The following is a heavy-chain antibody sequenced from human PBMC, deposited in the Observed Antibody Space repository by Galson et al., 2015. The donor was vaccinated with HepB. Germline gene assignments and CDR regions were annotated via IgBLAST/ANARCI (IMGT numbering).Heavy chain of an antibody. CDR1: GYTFTGYY. V-gene: IGHV1-2*02. Sequence: SVKASCKASGYTFTGYYMHWVRQAPGQGLEWMGWINPNSGGTNYAQKFQGRVTMTRDTSISTAYMELSRLRSDDTAVYYCAREGAGYCSSTSCNDAFDIWGQGTMVTVSS. CDR3: AREGAGYCSSTSCNDAFDI. CDR2: INPNSGGT. D-gene: IGHD2-2*01. J-gene: IGHJ3*02.